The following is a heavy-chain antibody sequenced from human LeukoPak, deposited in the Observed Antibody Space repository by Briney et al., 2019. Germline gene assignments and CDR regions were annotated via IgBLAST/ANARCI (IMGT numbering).Heavy chain of an antibody. J-gene: IGHJ6*02. D-gene: IGHD6-13*01. V-gene: IGHV1-2*04. Sequence: ASVNVSCKASGYTFTGYYMHWVRQAPGQGLEWMGWINPNSGGTNYAQKFQGWVTMTRDTSISTAYMELSRLRSDDTAVYYCARDQAAAGHWNYYYYGMDVWGQGTTVTVSS. CDR3: ARDQAAAGHWNYYYYGMDV. CDR1: GYTFTGYY. CDR2: INPNSGGT.